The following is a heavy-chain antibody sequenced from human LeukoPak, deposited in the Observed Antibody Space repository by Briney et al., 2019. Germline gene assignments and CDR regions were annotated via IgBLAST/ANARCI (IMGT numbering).Heavy chain of an antibody. V-gene: IGHV1-46*02. Sequence: ASVKVSCKTSGYTFNIYYVQWVRQAPGQGLEWMGVIHPNDGGTTYAQKFQGRIIITTDTSTSTIYMELSRLKSDDTAVYYCARGDIDHWGQGTLVTVSS. J-gene: IGHJ5*02. CDR3: ARGDIDH. CDR2: IHPNDGGT. CDR1: GYTFNIYY. D-gene: IGHD2-15*01.